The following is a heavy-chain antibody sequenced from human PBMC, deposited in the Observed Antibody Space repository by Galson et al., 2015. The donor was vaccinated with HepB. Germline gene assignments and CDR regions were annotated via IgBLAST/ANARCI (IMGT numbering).Heavy chain of an antibody. J-gene: IGHJ4*02. CDR1: GFTFSSYS. D-gene: IGHD3-22*01. CDR3: ERDPKSWLLDY. V-gene: IGHV3-48*04. CDR2: IGSSSSTI. Sequence: SLRLSCAAFGFTFSSYSMNWVRQAPGKGLEWVSYIGSSSSTIYYADSVKGRFTISRDNAKNSLYLQMNSLRAEDTAVYYCERDPKSWLLDYWGQGTLVTVSS.